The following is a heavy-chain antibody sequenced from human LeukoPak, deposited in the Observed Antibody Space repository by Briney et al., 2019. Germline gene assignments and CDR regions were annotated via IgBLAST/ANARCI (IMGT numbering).Heavy chain of an antibody. J-gene: IGHJ4*02. CDR1: GYTFTSYD. CDR3: ARDGYHIYYFDY. CDR2: MNPNSGNT. D-gene: IGHD5-24*01. V-gene: IGHV1-8*01. Sequence: ASVKVSCKASGYTFTSYDINWVRQAPGQGLEWMGWMNPNSGNTGYAQKFQGRVTMTRNTSISTAYMELSSLRSEDTAVYYCARDGYHIYYFDYWGQGTLVTVSS.